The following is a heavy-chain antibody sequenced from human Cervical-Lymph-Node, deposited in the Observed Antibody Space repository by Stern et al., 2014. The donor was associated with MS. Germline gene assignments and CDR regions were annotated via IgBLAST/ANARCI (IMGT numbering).Heavy chain of an antibody. J-gene: IGHJ4*02. CDR2: IVSEVWRQ. Sequence: VQLEQSGGGVVQPGTSLRLSCAGSGFTFSNYDMHWVRQAPGKGLEWLSVIVSEVWRQYDGDSVQGRFTISRDNSKNTVYLQMNSLRSGDTAVYYCARDRDTTGWTLGAHWGQGTLVTVSS. D-gene: IGHD2/OR15-2a*01. V-gene: IGHV3-30*03. CDR1: GFTFSNYD. CDR3: ARDRDTTGWTLGAH.